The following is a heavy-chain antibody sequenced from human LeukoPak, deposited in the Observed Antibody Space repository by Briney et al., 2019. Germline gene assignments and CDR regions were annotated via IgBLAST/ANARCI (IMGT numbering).Heavy chain of an antibody. V-gene: IGHV3-43*01. CDR1: GFTFDHYS. Sequence: GGSLRLSCAASGFTFDHYSMHWVRQAPGKGLEWVSLISLDGGSTYYADSVKGRFTISRDNSKNSLSPQMNSLRAEDTAVYYCAKPITMIVVVIFAFGYWGQGTLVTVSS. J-gene: IGHJ4*02. CDR2: ISLDGGST. CDR3: AKPITMIVVVIFAFGY. D-gene: IGHD3-22*01.